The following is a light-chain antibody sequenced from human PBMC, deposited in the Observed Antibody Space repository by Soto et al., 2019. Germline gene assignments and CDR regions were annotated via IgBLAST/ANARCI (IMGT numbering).Light chain of an antibody. CDR1: ETISTF. V-gene: IGKV1-39*01. J-gene: IGKJ5*01. CDR3: QQSYSSSPIT. Sequence: DIQLTQSPSSLSASVGDRVTMTCRASETISTFLNCYQHKPGKAPRLLISAASRLQSGVPPRFSGSGSGTEFTLTINSLRPEDFASYYCQQSYSSSPITFGPGTRLEIK. CDR2: AAS.